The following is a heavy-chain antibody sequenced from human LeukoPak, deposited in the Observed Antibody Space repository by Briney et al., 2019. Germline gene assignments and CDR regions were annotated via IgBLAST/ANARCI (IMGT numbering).Heavy chain of an antibody. J-gene: IGHJ4*02. CDR3: AKDRSGLPRRGLFDY. CDR2: ISDIGGST. Sequence: GGSLRLSCAASGFTFSSYSMNWVRQAPGKGLEWVSGISDIGGSTYYADSVKGRFTISRDNSKNTVYLQMNNLSAEDTAVYYCAKDRSGLPRRGLFDYWGQGTLVTVSS. D-gene: IGHD6-25*01. V-gene: IGHV3-23*01. CDR1: GFTFSSYS.